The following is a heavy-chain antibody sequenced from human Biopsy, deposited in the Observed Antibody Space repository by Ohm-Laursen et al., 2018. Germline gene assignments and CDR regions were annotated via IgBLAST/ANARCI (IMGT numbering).Heavy chain of an antibody. CDR3: AAYYYDSSGYFYAFHY. CDR1: GVSISSYF. D-gene: IGHD3-22*01. CDR2: VSYSGNT. V-gene: IGHV4-59*08. Sequence: SDTLSLTCTVSGVSISSYFLSWIRQPLGKGLEWIGYVSYSGNTKYNPSLKSRVIISADTSKNQFSLKLSSVTAADTAMYYCAAYYYDSSGYFYAFHYWGQGTLVTVSS. J-gene: IGHJ4*02.